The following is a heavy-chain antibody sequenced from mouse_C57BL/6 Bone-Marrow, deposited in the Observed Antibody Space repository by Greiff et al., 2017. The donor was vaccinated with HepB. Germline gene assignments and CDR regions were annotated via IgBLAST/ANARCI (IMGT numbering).Heavy chain of an antibody. CDR2: ISSGSSTI. V-gene: IGHV5-17*01. CDR1: GFTFSDYG. D-gene: IGHD1-1*01. CDR3: ARGPYGSSYWYFDV. Sequence: EVHLVESGGGLVKPGGSLKLSCAASGFTFSDYGMHWVRQAPEKGLEWVAYISSGSSTIYDADTVKGRFTISRDNAKNTLYLQMTSLRSEDTAMYYCARGPYGSSYWYFDVWGTGTTVTVSS. J-gene: IGHJ1*03.